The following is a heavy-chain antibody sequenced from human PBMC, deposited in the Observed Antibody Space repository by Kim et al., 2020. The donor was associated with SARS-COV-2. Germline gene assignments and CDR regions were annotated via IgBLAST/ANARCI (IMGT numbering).Heavy chain of an antibody. CDR3: ARDYYYDSSGYYGGGVGFDY. CDR2: INAGNGNT. CDR1: GYTFTSYA. J-gene: IGHJ4*02. D-gene: IGHD3-22*01. V-gene: IGHV1-3*01. Sequence: ASVKVSCKASGYTFTSYAMHWVRQAPGQRLEWMGWINAGNGNTKYSQKFQGRVTITRDTSASTAYMELSSLRSEDTAVYYCARDYYYDSSGYYGGGVGFDYWGQGTLVTVSS.